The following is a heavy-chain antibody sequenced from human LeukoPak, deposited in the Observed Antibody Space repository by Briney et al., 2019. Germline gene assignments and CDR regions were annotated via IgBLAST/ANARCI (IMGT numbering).Heavy chain of an antibody. CDR3: ATGVPGGSYYGLDY. V-gene: IGHV3-66*01. D-gene: IGHD1-26*01. CDR2: IYSGGST. Sequence: PGGSLRLSCAASGFTVSTTYMSWVRQAPGKGLEWVSVIYSGGSTYYADSVKGRFTISRDNSKNTLYLQMNSLRAEDTAVYYCATGVPGGSYYGLDYWGQGTLVTVSS. J-gene: IGHJ4*02. CDR1: GFTVSTTY.